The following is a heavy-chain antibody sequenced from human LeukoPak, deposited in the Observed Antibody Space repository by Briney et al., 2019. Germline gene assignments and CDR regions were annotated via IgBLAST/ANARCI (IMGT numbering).Heavy chain of an antibody. CDR1: GGSISSSSYY. CDR2: IYYSGST. CDR3: ARGSSSMTMFWFDP. Sequence: PSETLSLTCTVSGGSISSSSYYWGWIRQPPGKGLEWIGSIYYSGSTYYNPSLKSRVTISVDTSKNQFSLKLSSVTAADTAVYYCARGSSSMTMFWFDPWGQGTLVTVSS. D-gene: IGHD3-10*02. J-gene: IGHJ5*02. V-gene: IGHV4-39*07.